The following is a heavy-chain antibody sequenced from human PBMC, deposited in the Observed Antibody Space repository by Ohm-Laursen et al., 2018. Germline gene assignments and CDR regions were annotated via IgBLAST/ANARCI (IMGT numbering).Heavy chain of an antibody. CDR3: ARGSSRDYRE. Sequence: SLRLSCAASGFTFSSYAMSWVRQAPGKGLVWVSRINGDGSRPFYADSVKGRFTISRDNGQNVLYLQMTRLRADDTAIYYCARGSSRDYREWGQGTLVTVSS. D-gene: IGHD4-11*01. CDR2: INGDGSRP. V-gene: IGHV3-74*01. CDR1: GFTFSSYA. J-gene: IGHJ4*02.